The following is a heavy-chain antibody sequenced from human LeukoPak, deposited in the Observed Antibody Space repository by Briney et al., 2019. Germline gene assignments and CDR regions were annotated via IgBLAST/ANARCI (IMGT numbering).Heavy chain of an antibody. Sequence: ASVKVPCKTSGYTFTDYYMHWVRQAPGQGLGWMGWINPNSGGTDYAQKFQGRVTMTRDTSISTAYMELSRLRSDDTAVYYCARDGDYGSGSSDYWGQGTLVTVSS. D-gene: IGHD3-10*01. J-gene: IGHJ4*02. CDR2: INPNSGGT. CDR1: GYTFTDYY. V-gene: IGHV1-2*02. CDR3: ARDGDYGSGSSDY.